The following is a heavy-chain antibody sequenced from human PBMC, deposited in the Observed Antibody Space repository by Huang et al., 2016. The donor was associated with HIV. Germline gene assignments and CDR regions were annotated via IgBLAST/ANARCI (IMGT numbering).Heavy chain of an antibody. V-gene: IGHV1-3*01. Sequence: QVQLVQSGAEVKKPGASVKVSCKASGYIFRTYDTHWVRQAPGQRREWMGRINAGNGNTKYSQRFQGRVTITRDTAANTAYVELSSLRSEDTGVYYCARGIAAGDYWGQGTLVTVSS. J-gene: IGHJ4*02. CDR2: INAGNGNT. CDR3: ARGIAAGDY. D-gene: IGHD6-25*01. CDR1: GYIFRTYD.